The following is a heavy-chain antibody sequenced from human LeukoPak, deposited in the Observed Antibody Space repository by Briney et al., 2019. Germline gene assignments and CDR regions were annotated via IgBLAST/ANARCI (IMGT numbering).Heavy chain of an antibody. CDR1: GFTFSSYA. J-gene: IGHJ4*02. CDR2: IKQDGSEN. D-gene: IGHD6-19*01. CDR3: ATGGGWYFDF. V-gene: IGHV3-7*01. Sequence: GGALRLSCAASGFTFSSYAMSWVRQAPGKGLEWVASIKQDGSENYYVDSVKGRFTISRDNAKNSLYLQMNSLRVEDTAVYYCATGGGWYFDFWGQGALITASS.